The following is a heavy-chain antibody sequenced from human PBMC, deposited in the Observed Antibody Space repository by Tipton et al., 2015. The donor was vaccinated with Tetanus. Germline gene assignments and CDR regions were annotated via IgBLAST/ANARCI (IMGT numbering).Heavy chain of an antibody. Sequence: SLRLSCEVSGFTLSRFGMNWVRQAPGKGLEWISSISSTSTYIYYATSVKGRFTISRDNAKNSLFLQMNSLSAEDTAVYYCASGSALDYWGLGALVTVSS. J-gene: IGHJ4*02. V-gene: IGHV3-21*01. CDR2: ISSTSTYI. D-gene: IGHD6-25*01. CDR3: ASGSALDY. CDR1: GFTLSRFG.